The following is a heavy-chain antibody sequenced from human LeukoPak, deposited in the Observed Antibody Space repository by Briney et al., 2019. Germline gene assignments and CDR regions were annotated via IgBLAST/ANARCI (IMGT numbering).Heavy chain of an antibody. Sequence: GGSLRLSCVVSGFSFSSSWVSWVRQAPGKGLEWVANIKQDGSEKYYVDSVKGRFTISRDNAKNSLYLQVNSLRAEDTAVYYCVRFRPGYWGQGTLVTVSS. CDR2: IKQDGSEK. CDR3: VRFRPGY. CDR1: GFSFSSSW. V-gene: IGHV3-7*01. J-gene: IGHJ4*02.